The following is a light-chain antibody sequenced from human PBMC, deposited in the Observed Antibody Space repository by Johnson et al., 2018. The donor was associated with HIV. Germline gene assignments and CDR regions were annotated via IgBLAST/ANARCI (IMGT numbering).Light chain of an antibody. V-gene: IGLV1-51*02. CDR3: GTWDTSLSAGGV. CDR1: SSNIGNKY. J-gene: IGLJ1*01. CDR2: ENS. Sequence: QSVLTQPPSVSAAPGQKVTISCSGSSSNIGNKYVSWYQQLPGTAPKLLIYENSKRPSGIPARFSGSKSGTSATLGITGLQTGDEADYYFGTWDTSLSAGGVFGSGTKVTVL.